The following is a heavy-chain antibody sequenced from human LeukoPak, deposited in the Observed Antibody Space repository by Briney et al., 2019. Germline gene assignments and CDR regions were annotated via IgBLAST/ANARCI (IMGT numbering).Heavy chain of an antibody. CDR1: GFTFSSYW. Sequence: GGSLRLSCAASGFTFSSYWMHWVRQAPGQGLEYVSTITSNGGSAYYADSVKGRFTISRDNSRNTLFLQMSSLRAEDTAVFYCVRGGYSSNWPHDYWGQGTLVTVSS. D-gene: IGHD6-13*01. CDR3: VRGGYSSNWPHDY. J-gene: IGHJ4*02. CDR2: ITSNGGSA. V-gene: IGHV3-64D*06.